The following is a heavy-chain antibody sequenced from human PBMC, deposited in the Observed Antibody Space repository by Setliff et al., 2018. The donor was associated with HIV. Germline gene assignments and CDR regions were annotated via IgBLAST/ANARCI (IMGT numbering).Heavy chain of an antibody. CDR1: GFTFSDYY. CDR3: CSGWYYFDY. D-gene: IGHD6-19*01. CDR2: ISGSANGL. Sequence: GGSLRLSCAASGFTFSDYYMSWIRQAPGKGLEWLSSISGSANGLYYAESVKGRFTISRDNAKKSLYLQMNSLRAEDTAVYYCCSGWYYFDYWGQGTLVTVSS. J-gene: IGHJ4*02. V-gene: IGHV3-11*01.